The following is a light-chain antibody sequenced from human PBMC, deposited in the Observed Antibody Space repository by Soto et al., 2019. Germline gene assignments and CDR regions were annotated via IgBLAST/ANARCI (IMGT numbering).Light chain of an antibody. V-gene: IGKV3-20*01. CDR3: QRYGSSPPLT. CDR1: QSVSSSY. J-gene: IGKJ4*01. Sequence: EIVLTQSPGTLSLSPGERATLSCRASQSVSSSYLAWHQQKPGQAPRILIYGASSRATGIPDRFSGSGSGTDFTLTISRLEPEYFAVYYCQRYGSSPPLTFGGGAKVEIK. CDR2: GAS.